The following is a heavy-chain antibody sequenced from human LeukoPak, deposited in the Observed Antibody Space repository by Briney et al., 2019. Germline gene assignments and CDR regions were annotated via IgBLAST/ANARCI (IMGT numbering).Heavy chain of an antibody. Sequence: GGSLRLSCAASGFTFSTYSMNWVRQAPGKGLEWVSSISSNSRYIYYADSMRGRFTISRDNAKNSLYLQMNSLKPEDTAVYYCAKVRGLLVRGVTSNYFDYWGQGTLVTVSS. CDR1: GFTFSTYS. CDR3: AKVRGLLVRGVTSNYFDY. D-gene: IGHD3-10*01. J-gene: IGHJ4*02. CDR2: ISSNSRYI. V-gene: IGHV3-21*06.